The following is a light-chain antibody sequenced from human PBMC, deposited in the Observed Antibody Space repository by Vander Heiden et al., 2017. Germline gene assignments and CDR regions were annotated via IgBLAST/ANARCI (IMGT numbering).Light chain of an antibody. J-gene: IGLJ3*02. CDR2: YKSDSDK. Sequence: QAVLTQPSSLSASPGASASLTCTLRSGINVNTYRIYWHQQKPGSPPQYLLRYKSDSDKQQGSGIPSRFSGSKDASANAGILLISGLQSEDEADYYCMIWHSSAWVFGGGTKLTVL. CDR3: MIWHSSAWV. V-gene: IGLV5-45*02. CDR1: SGINVNTYR.